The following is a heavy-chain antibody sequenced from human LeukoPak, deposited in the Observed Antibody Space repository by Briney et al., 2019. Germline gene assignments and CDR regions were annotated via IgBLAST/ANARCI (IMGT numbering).Heavy chain of an antibody. V-gene: IGHV3-30*03. J-gene: IGHJ4*02. CDR2: ISYDGSNK. CDR3: ATLRYGSGSYYADY. Sequence: PGGSLRLSCAASGFTFKNYGMHWVRQAPGKGLEWVAIISYDGSNKYYADSVKGRFTISRDNSKSTLYLQMNSLRTEDTAVYFCATLRYGSGSYYADYWGQGTLVTVSS. CDR1: GFTFKNYG. D-gene: IGHD3-10*01.